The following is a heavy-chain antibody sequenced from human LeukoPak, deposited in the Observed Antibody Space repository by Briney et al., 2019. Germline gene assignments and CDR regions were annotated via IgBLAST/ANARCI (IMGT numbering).Heavy chain of an antibody. Sequence: PSETLSLTCTLSGGSITRSGYYWGWIRQPPGKGLEWIGNIYYSGTTYYNPSLKSRVTISVDTSKKKFSLKLNSVTAADTAVYYCARAETAMAPFDYWGQGTLVTVSS. CDR3: ARAETAMAPFDY. J-gene: IGHJ4*02. CDR1: GGSITRSGYY. D-gene: IGHD5-18*01. V-gene: IGHV4-39*07. CDR2: IYYSGTT.